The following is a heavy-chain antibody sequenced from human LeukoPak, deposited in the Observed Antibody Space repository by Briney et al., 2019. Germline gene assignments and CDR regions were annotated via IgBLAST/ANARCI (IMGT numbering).Heavy chain of an antibody. CDR2: IYYSGST. D-gene: IGHD6-19*01. J-gene: IGHJ3*02. CDR3: ARDSSGWTNDAFDI. CDR1: GGSISSYY. V-gene: IGHV4-59*01. Sequence: TSETLSLTCTVSGGSISSYYWSWIRQPPGKGLEWIGYIYYSGSTNYNPSLKSRVTISVDTSKNQSSLKLSSVTAADTAVYYCARDSSGWTNDAFDIWGQGTMVTVSS.